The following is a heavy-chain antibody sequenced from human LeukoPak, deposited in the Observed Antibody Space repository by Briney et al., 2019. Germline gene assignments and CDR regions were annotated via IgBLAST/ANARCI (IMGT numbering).Heavy chain of an antibody. D-gene: IGHD5/OR15-5a*01. J-gene: IGHJ5*02. CDR3: ARGVSRALSPFDP. Sequence: SVKVSCKASGGTFSSYAISWVRQAPGRGLEWMGGIIPIFGTANYAQKFQGRVTITADESTSTAYMELSSLRSEDTAVYYCARGVSRALSPFDPWGQGTLVTVSS. CDR2: IIPIFGTA. CDR1: GGTFSSYA. V-gene: IGHV1-69*13.